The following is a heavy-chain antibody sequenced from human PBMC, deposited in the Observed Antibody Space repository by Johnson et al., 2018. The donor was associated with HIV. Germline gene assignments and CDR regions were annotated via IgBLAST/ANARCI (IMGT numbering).Heavy chain of an antibody. CDR3: ARGGEYSSSLYAFDI. Sequence: QMLLVESGGGVVQPGRSLRLSCAASGFTFSSYGMHWVRQAPGKGLEWVAVISYDGSNKYYADSVKGRFTISRDNSKNTLYLQMNSLRAEDTAVYYCARGGEYSSSLYAFDIWGQGTMVTVSS. D-gene: IGHD6-13*01. CDR1: GFTFSSYG. CDR2: ISYDGSNK. J-gene: IGHJ3*02. V-gene: IGHV3-30*03.